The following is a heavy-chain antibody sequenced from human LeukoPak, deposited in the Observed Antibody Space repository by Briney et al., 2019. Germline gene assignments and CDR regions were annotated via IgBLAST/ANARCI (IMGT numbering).Heavy chain of an antibody. CDR3: AREVVPAATTVYNWFDP. V-gene: IGHV4-61*02. Sequence: SETLSLTCTVSGGSISSGSNYWSWIRQPAGKGLEWIGRTYTSGSTNYNPSLKSRVTISVDTSKNQFSLKLSSVTAADTAVYYCAREVVPAATTVYNWFDPWGQGTLVTVSS. CDR1: GGSISSGSNY. CDR2: TYTSGST. D-gene: IGHD2-2*01. J-gene: IGHJ5*02.